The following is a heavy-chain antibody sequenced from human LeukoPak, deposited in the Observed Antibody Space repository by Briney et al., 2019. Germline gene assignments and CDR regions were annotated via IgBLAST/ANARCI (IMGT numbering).Heavy chain of an antibody. CDR2: IKFDGSEE. CDR3: AYRNNLNY. V-gene: IGHV3-7*05. CDR1: GISFNGHL. Sequence: GGSLRLSCTASGISFNGHLMNWVRQTPGKGLEWVANIKFDGSEEYYVDSVKGRFTISRDNARSSLHLEMNNLRAEDTAMYYCAYRNNLNYWGQGVLVTVSS. J-gene: IGHJ4*02. D-gene: IGHD1-20*01.